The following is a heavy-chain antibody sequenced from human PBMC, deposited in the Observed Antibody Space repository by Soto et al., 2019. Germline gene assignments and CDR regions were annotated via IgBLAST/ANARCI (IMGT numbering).Heavy chain of an antibody. V-gene: IGHV4-59*01. J-gene: IGHJ4*02. Sequence: PSETLSLTCTVSGGSISGYYWSWIRQPPGKGLEWVGFIYYNGITNYNPSLKSRVSISLDRSKNQFSLKLRSVTAADTAVYYCARTLTAIDYWGQGTLVTVSS. D-gene: IGHD2-21*02. CDR3: ARTLTAIDY. CDR2: IYYNGIT. CDR1: GGSISGYY.